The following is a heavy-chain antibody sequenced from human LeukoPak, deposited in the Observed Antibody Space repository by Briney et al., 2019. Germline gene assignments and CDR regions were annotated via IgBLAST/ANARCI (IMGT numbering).Heavy chain of an antibody. V-gene: IGHV3-23*01. Sequence: GGSLRLSCAASGFTFSSYAMSWVRQAPGKGLEWVSAISGSGGSTYYADSVKGRFTISRDNSKNTLYLQMNSLRAEDTAVYYCAREEYSSSLAAERFDYWGQGTLVTVSS. CDR1: GFTFSSYA. CDR2: ISGSGGST. J-gene: IGHJ4*02. CDR3: AREEYSSSLAAERFDY. D-gene: IGHD6-13*01.